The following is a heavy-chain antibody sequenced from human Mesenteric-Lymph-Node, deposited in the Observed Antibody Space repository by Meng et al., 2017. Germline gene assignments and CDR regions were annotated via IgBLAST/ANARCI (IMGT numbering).Heavy chain of an antibody. Sequence: SETLSLTCTVSGGSISSYYWSWIRQPPGKGLEWIGYIYYSGSTNYNPSLKSRVTISVDTSKNQFSLKLSSVTAADTAVYYCAGSYSSSWYWFDPWGQGTLVTVSS. V-gene: IGHV4-59*01. CDR3: AGSYSSSWYWFDP. CDR1: GGSISSYY. D-gene: IGHD6-13*01. J-gene: IGHJ5*02. CDR2: IYYSGST.